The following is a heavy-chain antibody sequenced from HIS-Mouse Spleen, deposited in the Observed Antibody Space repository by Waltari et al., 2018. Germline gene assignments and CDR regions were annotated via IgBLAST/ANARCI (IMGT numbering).Heavy chain of an antibody. J-gene: IGHJ2*01. D-gene: IGHD6-13*01. Sequence: QLQLQESGPGLVKPSETLSLTCTVSGGSIRSSSYYWGWIRQPPGKGLAWIGSTYYRGSTYYNPSLKSRVTISVDTSKNQFSLKLSSVTAADTAVYYCAREIPYSSSWYDWYFDLWGRGTLVTVSS. CDR2: TYYRGST. CDR1: GGSIRSSSYY. V-gene: IGHV4-39*07. CDR3: AREIPYSSSWYDWYFDL.